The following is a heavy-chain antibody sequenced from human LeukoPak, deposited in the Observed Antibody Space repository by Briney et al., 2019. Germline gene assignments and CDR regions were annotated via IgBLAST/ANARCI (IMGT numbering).Heavy chain of an antibody. D-gene: IGHD6-19*01. CDR3: ARRRGNTSGFQGYYFDY. CDR2: IYYSGNT. CDR1: GGSVSSGDYY. Sequence: SETLSLTCTVSGGSVSSGDYYWSWIRQLPGKGLEWIGYIYYSGNTYYNPSLKSRLTISVDASKNQFSLKLSSVTAADTAVYYCARRRGNTSGFQGYYFDYWGQGTLVTVSS. V-gene: IGHV4-31*03. J-gene: IGHJ4*02.